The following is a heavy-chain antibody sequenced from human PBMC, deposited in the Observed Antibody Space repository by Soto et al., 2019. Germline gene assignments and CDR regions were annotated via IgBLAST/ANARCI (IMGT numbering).Heavy chain of an antibody. CDR1: GYTFTSYA. Sequence: QVQLVQSGAEVKKPGASVNVSCKASGYTFTSYAISWVRRAPGQGLEWLGWISAYNGNTNYAQKLQGRVTMTTDTSTSTAYMESRSLRSYDTDLYFCASDAPPADDWCQGTLVTVSS. CDR2: ISAYNGNT. V-gene: IGHV1-18*01. CDR3: ASDAPPADD. J-gene: IGHJ4*02.